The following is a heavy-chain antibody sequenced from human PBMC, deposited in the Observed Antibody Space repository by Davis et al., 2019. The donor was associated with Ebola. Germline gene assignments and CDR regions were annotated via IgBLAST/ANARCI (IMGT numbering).Heavy chain of an antibody. D-gene: IGHD1/OR15-1a*01. J-gene: IGHJ4*02. CDR3: ARVRTGPDGYFDY. CDR1: GGSISNYY. V-gene: IGHV4-34*12. Sequence: SETLSLTCTVSGGSISNYYWSWVRQSPGKGLEWIGEVIDSGITNYNPSFKSRVIVSEDASKNQFSLKLTSLTAADTAVYYCARVRTGPDGYFDYWGQGILVAVSS. CDR2: VIDSGIT.